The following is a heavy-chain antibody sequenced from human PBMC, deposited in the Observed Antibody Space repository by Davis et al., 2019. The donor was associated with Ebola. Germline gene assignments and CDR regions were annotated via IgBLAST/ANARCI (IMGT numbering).Heavy chain of an antibody. CDR2: IYYSGST. D-gene: IGHD3-22*01. J-gene: IGHJ6*02. V-gene: IGHV4-59*01. Sequence: SETLSLTRTVSGGSISGYYWSWIRQPPGKGLEWIGYIYYSGSTNYNPSLKSRVTISVDTSKNQFSLKLSSVTAADTAVYYCARDPMTLGGMDVWGQGTTVTVSS. CDR1: GGSISGYY. CDR3: ARDPMTLGGMDV.